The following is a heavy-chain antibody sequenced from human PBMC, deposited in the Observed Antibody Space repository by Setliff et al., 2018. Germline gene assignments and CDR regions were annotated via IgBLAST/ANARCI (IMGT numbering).Heavy chain of an antibody. D-gene: IGHD1-7*01. CDR3: VRYNWNFPDC. Sequence: GGSLRLSCAASGVTFITYAWSWVRQAPGKGLEWVATIGGNGVTTAYADSVKGRLTISRDNARNTLYLQMNSLRVEDTAVYYCVRYNWNFPDCWGQGTLVTVSS. CDR1: GVTFITYA. J-gene: IGHJ4*02. V-gene: IGHV3-23*01. CDR2: IGGNGVTT.